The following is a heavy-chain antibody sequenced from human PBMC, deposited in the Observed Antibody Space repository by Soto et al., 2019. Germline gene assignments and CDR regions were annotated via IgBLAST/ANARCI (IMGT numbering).Heavy chain of an antibody. J-gene: IGHJ4*02. V-gene: IGHV4-39*01. CDR1: GGSLSSSSYY. CDR2: IYYSGST. D-gene: IGHD1-26*01. Sequence: LSLTCTVSGGSLSSSSYYWGWIRQPPGKGLEWITNIYYSGSTYYNPSLKSRVTISVGTSKNQFSLKLSSVSAADTAVYYCARLPDGARSFDYWGQGTLVTVSS. CDR3: ARLPDGARSFDY.